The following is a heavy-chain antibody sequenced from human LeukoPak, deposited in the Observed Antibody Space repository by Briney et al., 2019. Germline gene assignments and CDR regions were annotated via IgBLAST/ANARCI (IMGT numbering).Heavy chain of an antibody. CDR3: ATSSYYDFWSGYDY. D-gene: IGHD3-3*01. V-gene: IGHV1-24*01. J-gene: IGHJ4*02. CDR1: GYTLTELS. Sequence: GASVKVSCKVSGYTLTELSMHWVRQAPGKGLEWMGGFDPEDGETIYAQKFQGRVTMTEDTSTDTAYMELSSLRPEDTAVYYCATSSYYDFWSGYDYWGQGTLVTVSS. CDR2: FDPEDGET.